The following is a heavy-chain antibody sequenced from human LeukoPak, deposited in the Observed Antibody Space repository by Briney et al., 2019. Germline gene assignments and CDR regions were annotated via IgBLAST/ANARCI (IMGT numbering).Heavy chain of an antibody. V-gene: IGHV1-69*06. CDR3: ASTVLWFGELSS. D-gene: IGHD3-10*01. CDR2: IIPIFGTA. J-gene: IGHJ4*02. CDR1: GYTFTSYY. Sequence: SVKVSCKASGYTFTSYYMHWVRQAPGQGLEWMGGIIPIFGTANYAQKFQGRVTITADKSTSTAYMEPSSLRSEDTAVYYCASTVLWFGELSSWGQGTLVTVSS.